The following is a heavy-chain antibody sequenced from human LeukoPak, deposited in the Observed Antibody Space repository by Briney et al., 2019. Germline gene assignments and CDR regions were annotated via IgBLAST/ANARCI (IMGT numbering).Heavy chain of an antibody. V-gene: IGHV3-72*01. CDR1: GFTFSDHY. CDR2: TRNKANSYTT. D-gene: IGHD3-9*01. J-gene: IGHJ3*02. CDR3: AREALWDDILTGYYSAFDAFDI. Sequence: GGSLRLSCAASGFTFSDHYMDWVRQAPGKGLEWVGRTRNKANSYTTEYAASVKGRFTISRDDSKNSLYLQMNSLKTEDTAVYYCAREALWDDILTGYYSAFDAFDIWGQGTMVTVSS.